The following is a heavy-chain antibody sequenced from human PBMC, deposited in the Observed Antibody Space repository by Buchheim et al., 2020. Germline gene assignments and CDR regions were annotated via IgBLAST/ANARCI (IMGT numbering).Heavy chain of an antibody. D-gene: IGHD6-19*01. CDR2: ISYDGNNT. V-gene: IGHV3-30*18. J-gene: IGHJ4*02. Sequence: QVQLVESGGGVVQPGRSLRLSCAASGFTFNKYGMHWVRQAPGKGLEWVAVISYDGNNTDYVDSVKGRFTISRDNSKNTLNLQMNSLRGDDTAVYYCAKESADSSGWPDYWGQGTL. CDR3: AKESADSSGWPDY. CDR1: GFTFNKYG.